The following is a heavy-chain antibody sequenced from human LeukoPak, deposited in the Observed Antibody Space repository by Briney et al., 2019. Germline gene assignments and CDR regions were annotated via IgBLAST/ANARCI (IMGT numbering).Heavy chain of an antibody. CDR1: GGTFSSYA. CDR3: ARDWSRGYCTNGVCYAGRGFDY. CDR2: IIPIFGTA. D-gene: IGHD2-8*01. J-gene: IGHJ4*02. Sequence: PVKVSCKASGGTFSSYAISWVRLAPGQGLEWMGRIIPIFGTANYAQKFQGRVTITADKSTSTAYMELSSLRSEDTAVYYCARDWSRGYCTNGVCYAGRGFDYWGQGTLVTVSS. V-gene: IGHV1-69*06.